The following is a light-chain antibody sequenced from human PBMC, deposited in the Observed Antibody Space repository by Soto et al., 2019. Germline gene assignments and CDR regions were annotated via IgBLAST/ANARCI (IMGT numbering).Light chain of an antibody. J-gene: IGKJ1*01. V-gene: IGKV3-20*01. CDR3: QQYGSSRGT. Sequence: EIVLTQAPGTLSLSPGVRATLSCRASQSGSSSYLAWYQQNPGQAPRLLIYGASSRATGIPDRFSGSGSGTDFTLTISRLEPEDFAVYYCQQYGSSRGTFGEGTKVEIK. CDR2: GAS. CDR1: QSGSSSY.